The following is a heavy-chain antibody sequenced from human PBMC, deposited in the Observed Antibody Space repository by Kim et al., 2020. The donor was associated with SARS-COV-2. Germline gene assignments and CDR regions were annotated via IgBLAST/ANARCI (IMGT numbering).Heavy chain of an antibody. V-gene: IGHV3-13*04. CDR2: MGTDGET. J-gene: IGHJ4*02. CDR3: GRGNGGNVDH. Sequence: GGSLRLSCAASGFTFSSYDMHWVRQAPGKGLEWVSVMGTDGETYYQGSAVGRFSTSRENTTNSSLLQQNSSRAGENAVYYYGRGNGGNVDHWGQETL. D-gene: IGHD2-15*01. CDR1: GFTFSSYD.